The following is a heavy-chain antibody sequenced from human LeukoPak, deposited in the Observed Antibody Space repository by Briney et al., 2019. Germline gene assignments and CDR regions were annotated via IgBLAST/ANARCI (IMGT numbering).Heavy chain of an antibody. CDR2: TSWNGGSI. CDR3: AKDARHSNYAGGGFDY. CDR1: GFTFDDYA. V-gene: IGHV3-9*03. D-gene: IGHD4-11*01. Sequence: GGSLRLSCAASGFTFDDYAMHWVRQAPGKGLEWVSGTSWNGGSIVYADSVKGRFTISRDNAENSLYLQMNSLRAEDMALYYCAKDARHSNYAGGGFDYWGQGTLVTVSS. J-gene: IGHJ4*02.